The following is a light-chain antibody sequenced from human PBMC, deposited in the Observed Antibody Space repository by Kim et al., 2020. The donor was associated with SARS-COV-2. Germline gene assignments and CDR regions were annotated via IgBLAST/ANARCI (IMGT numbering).Light chain of an antibody. V-gene: IGKV3-15*01. CDR1: QSIGSN. Sequence: EIVMTQSPATLSVSPGERATLSCRASQSIGSNLAWYQQKPGQAPRFLIYGASTRATGVPARFSGSGSGTDFTLTISSLQSEDFAIYFCQQYHNWPPYTFGQGTKLEIK. CDR3: QQYHNWPPYT. J-gene: IGKJ2*01. CDR2: GAS.